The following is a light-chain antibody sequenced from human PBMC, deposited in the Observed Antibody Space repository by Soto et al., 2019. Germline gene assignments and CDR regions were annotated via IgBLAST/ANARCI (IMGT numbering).Light chain of an antibody. Sequence: EIAVTQSPGTLSWSLGERATLSCPASQSVRSTHLAWYQLKPGQAPRLFIYGASSRATGIPDRFSGSGSGTDFTLTISRLQPEDLAVYICQQYGTSPRTFGQGTRVEIK. CDR3: QQYGTSPRT. CDR2: GAS. J-gene: IGKJ5*01. V-gene: IGKV3-20*01. CDR1: QSVRSTH.